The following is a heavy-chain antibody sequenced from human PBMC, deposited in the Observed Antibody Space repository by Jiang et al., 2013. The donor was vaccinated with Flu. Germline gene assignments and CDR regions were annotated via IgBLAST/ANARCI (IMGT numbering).Heavy chain of an antibody. CDR1: GGSIARSNYY. V-gene: IGHV4-39*01. D-gene: IGHD6-13*01. Sequence: GLVKPSETLSLTCTVSGGSIARSNYYWGWIRQPPGKGLEWIGSIYYSGDTYYNPSLRSRVTISVDTSMNQLSLKLSSVTAADTAVYYCARHGVGVAGYRGKLDYWGQGTLVTVSS. CDR2: IYYSGDT. J-gene: IGHJ4*02. CDR3: ARHGVGVAGYRGKLDY.